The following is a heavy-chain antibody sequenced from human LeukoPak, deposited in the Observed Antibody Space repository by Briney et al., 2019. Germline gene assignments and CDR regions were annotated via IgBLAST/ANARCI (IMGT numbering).Heavy chain of an antibody. CDR2: IKQGGSEN. D-gene: IGHD3-9*01. CDR1: GFTFSDFW. J-gene: IGHJ4*02. V-gene: IGHV3-7*03. Sequence: PGGSLRLSGAAAGFTFSDFWMSWVRQAPGKGLEWVAIIKQGGSENDYMDSVKGRFTISRDKSKNTLYLQMNSLRAEDTAVYYCAKDGDYDILTYLPALPHDYWGQGTLVTASS. CDR3: AKDGDYDILTYLPALPHDY.